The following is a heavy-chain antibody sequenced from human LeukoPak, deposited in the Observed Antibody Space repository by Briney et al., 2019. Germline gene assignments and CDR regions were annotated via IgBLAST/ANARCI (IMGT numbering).Heavy chain of an antibody. CDR2: ISSSSSYI. D-gene: IGHD3-22*01. V-gene: IGHV3-21*01. J-gene: IGHJ4*02. CDR1: GFTFSSYS. Sequence: GGSLRLSCAASGFTFSSYSMNWVRQAPGKGLEWVSSISSSSSYIYYADSVKGRFTISRDNAKNSLYLQMNSLRAEDTAVYYCARAGVMIVDPFDYWGQGTLVTVSS. CDR3: ARAGVMIVDPFDY.